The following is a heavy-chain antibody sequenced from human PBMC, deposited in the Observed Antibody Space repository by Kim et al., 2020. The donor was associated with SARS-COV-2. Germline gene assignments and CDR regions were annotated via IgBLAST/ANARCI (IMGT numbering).Heavy chain of an antibody. J-gene: IGHJ6*02. CDR3: ARDSEIGVSSGWYDPYYYYGMDV. D-gene: IGHD6-19*01. Sequence: GGSLRLSCAASGFTFSDYYMSWIRQAPGKGLEWVSYISSSGSTIYYADSVKGRFTISRDNAKNSLYLQMNSLRAEDTAVYYCARDSEIGVSSGWYDPYYYYGMDVWGQGTTVTVSS. CDR2: ISSSGSTI. V-gene: IGHV3-11*01. CDR1: GFTFSDYY.